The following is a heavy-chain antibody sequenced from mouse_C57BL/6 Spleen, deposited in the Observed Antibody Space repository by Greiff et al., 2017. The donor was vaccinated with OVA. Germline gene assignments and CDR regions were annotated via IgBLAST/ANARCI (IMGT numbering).Heavy chain of an antibody. D-gene: IGHD1-1*01. J-gene: IGHJ2*01. Sequence: VKLMESGAELVKPGASVKMSCKASGYTFTTYPIEWMKQNHGKSLEWIGNFHPYNDDTKYNEKFKGKATLTVEKSSSTVYLELSRLTSDDSAVYYCARSYYYGSSFYYFDYWGQGTTLTVSS. CDR1: GYTFTTYP. CDR3: ARSYYYGSSFYYFDY. CDR2: FHPYNDDT. V-gene: IGHV1-47*01.